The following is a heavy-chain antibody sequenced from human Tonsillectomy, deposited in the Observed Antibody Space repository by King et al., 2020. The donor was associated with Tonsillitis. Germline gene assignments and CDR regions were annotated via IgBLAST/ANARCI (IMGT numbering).Heavy chain of an antibody. CDR2: ISWNSGRI. D-gene: IGHD6-6*01. J-gene: IGHJ4*02. CDR3: ATAAGVRSSLAASDFDY. Sequence: VQLVESGGGLVQPGRSLRLSCAASGFTFDDYAIHWVRQAPGKGLEWVSGISWNSGRIGYADSVKGRFTISRDNAKNSLYLQMNSLRTEDTAWYYCATAAGVRSSLAASDFDYWGQGTLVTVSS. V-gene: IGHV3-9*01. CDR1: GFTFDDYA.